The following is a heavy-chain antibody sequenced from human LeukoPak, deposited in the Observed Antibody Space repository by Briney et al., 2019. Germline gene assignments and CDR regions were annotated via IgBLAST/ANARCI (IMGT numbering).Heavy chain of an antibody. V-gene: IGHV4-34*01. CDR3: ARHVKRQSLLLWFGPPPNWFDP. J-gene: IGHJ5*02. Sequence: SETLSLTCAVYGGSFSGYYWSWIRQPPGKGLEWIGEINHSGSTNYNPSLKSRVTISVDTSKNQFSLKLSSVTAADTAVYYCARHVKRQSLLLWFGPPPNWFDPWGQGTLVTVSS. CDR2: INHSGST. CDR1: GGSFSGYY. D-gene: IGHD3-10*01.